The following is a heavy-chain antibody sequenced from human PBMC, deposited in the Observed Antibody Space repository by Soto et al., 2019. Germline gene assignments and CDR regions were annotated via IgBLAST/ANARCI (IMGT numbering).Heavy chain of an antibody. CDR1: GFTFSTYT. CDR2: TSYDGNNK. CDR3: VRDPHTSGRFEWVSMTLSIDFDY. J-gene: IGHJ4*02. D-gene: IGHD6-19*01. Sequence: GGSLRLSCAASGFTFSTYTMHWVRQAPGKGLEWVAVTSYDGNNKYYADSVKDRFTISRDNSKSTLYLQMNSLKIEDTAVYYCVRDPHTSGRFEWVSMTLSIDFDYWGQGTLVTVSS. V-gene: IGHV3-30-3*01.